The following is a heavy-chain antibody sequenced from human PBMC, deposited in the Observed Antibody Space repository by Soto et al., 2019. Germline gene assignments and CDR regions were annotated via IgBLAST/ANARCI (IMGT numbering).Heavy chain of an antibody. V-gene: IGHV1-3*01. D-gene: IGHD2-15*01. Sequence: ASVKVSCKASGYTFTSYAMHWVRQAPGQRLEWMGWINAGNGNTKYSQKFQGRVTITRDTSASTAYMGLSSLRSEDTAVYYCARVKAAVLLGMDVWGQGTTVTVSS. CDR1: GYTFTSYA. CDR2: INAGNGNT. J-gene: IGHJ6*02. CDR3: ARVKAAVLLGMDV.